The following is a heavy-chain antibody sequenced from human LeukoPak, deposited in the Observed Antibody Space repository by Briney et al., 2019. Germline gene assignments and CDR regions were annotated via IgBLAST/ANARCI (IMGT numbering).Heavy chain of an antibody. V-gene: IGHV3-66*01. Sequence: GGSLRLSCAASGFTVSSNYMSWVRQAPGKGLEWVSVIYSGGSTYYADSVKGRFTISRDNAKNSLYLQMNSLRAEDTAVYYCARGGRWLQFDYWGQGTLVTVSS. CDR1: GFTVSSNY. CDR3: ARGGRWLQFDY. J-gene: IGHJ4*02. CDR2: IYSGGST. D-gene: IGHD5-24*01.